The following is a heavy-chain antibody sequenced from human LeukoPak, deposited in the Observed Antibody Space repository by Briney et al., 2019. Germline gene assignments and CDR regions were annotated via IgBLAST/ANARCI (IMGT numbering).Heavy chain of an antibody. CDR1: GGSISSHY. D-gene: IGHD6-13*01. CDR3: ARVANRYSSSWYGAHYFDY. V-gene: IGHV4-59*11. CDR2: IYYSGST. J-gene: IGHJ4*02. Sequence: SETLSLTCTVSGGSISSHYWSWIRQPPGKGLEWIGYIYYSGSTNYNPSLKSRVTISVDTSKNQSSLKLSSVTAADTAVYYCARVANRYSSSWYGAHYFDYWGQGTLVTVSS.